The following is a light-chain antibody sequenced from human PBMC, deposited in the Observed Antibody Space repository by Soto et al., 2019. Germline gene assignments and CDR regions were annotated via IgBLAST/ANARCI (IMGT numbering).Light chain of an antibody. J-gene: IGKJ5*01. CDR2: DAS. Sequence: EIVLTQSPATLSLSPGGRGTLSCRASQSVSSYLAWYQQKPGQAPRLLIYDASNRATGIPARFSGSGSGTDFTLTISSLEPEDFAVYYCQQRSNWPITFGQGTRLEIK. CDR3: QQRSNWPIT. CDR1: QSVSSY. V-gene: IGKV3-11*01.